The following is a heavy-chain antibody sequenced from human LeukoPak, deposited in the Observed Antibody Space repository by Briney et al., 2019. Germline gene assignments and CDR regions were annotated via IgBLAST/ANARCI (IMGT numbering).Heavy chain of an antibody. D-gene: IGHD5-24*01. CDR2: IYSGGST. V-gene: IGHV3-53*01. CDR3: ARGVGYGQYYYDY. CDR1: GFTVSSNY. J-gene: IGHJ4*02. Sequence: GGSLRLSCAASGFTVSSNYMSWVRQAPGKGLEWVSVIYSGGSTYYADSAKGRFTISRDNSKNTVYLQMNSLRAEDTAVYYCARGVGYGQYYYDYWDQGTLVTVSS.